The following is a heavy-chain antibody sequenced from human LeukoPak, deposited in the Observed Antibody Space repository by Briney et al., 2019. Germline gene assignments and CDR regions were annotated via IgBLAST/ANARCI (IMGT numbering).Heavy chain of an antibody. V-gene: IGHV4-34*01. J-gene: IGHJ4*02. CDR3: ARDLTWIQLSGGFDY. Sequence: SETLSLTCAVYGGSFSGYFWSWIRQPPGKGLEWIGEINHSGSTNYNPSLKSRVTISVDTSKNQFSLKLSSVTAADTAVYYCARDLTWIQLSGGFDYWGQGTLVTVSS. CDR1: GGSFSGYF. CDR2: INHSGST. D-gene: IGHD5-18*01.